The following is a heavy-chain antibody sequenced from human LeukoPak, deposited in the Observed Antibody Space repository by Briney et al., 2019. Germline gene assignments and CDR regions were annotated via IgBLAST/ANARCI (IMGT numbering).Heavy chain of an antibody. V-gene: IGHV1-46*01. D-gene: IGHD2-15*01. CDR1: GYTFTSYY. CDR2: INPSGGST. J-gene: IGHJ6*02. CDR3: ARGFVVVAGPYGMDV. Sequence: APVKVSCKASGYTFTSYYMHWVRQAPGQGLEWMGIINPSGGSTSYAQKFQGRVTMTRDTSTSTVYMELSSLRSEDTAVYYCARGFVVVAGPYGMDVWGQGTTVTVSS.